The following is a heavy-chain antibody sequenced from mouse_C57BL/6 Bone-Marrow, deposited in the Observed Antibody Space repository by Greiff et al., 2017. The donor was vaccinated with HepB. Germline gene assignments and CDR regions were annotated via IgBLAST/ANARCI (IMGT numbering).Heavy chain of an antibody. CDR3: ARGGGSSPYWYFDV. D-gene: IGHD1-1*01. Sequence: EVMLVESGGGLVQPGGSLKLSCAASGFTFGDYGMAWVRQAPRKGPEWVAFISNLAYSIYYADTVTGRFTISRENAKNTLYLEMSSLRSEDTAMYYCARGGGSSPYWYFDVWGTGTTVTVSS. CDR1: GFTFGDYG. V-gene: IGHV5-15*01. CDR2: ISNLAYSI. J-gene: IGHJ1*03.